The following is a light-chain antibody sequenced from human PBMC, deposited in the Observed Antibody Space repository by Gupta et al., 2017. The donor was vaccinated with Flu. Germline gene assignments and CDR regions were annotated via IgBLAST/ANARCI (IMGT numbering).Light chain of an antibody. J-gene: IGLJ3*02. CDR2: EVS. Sequence: QSALTQPASVSGFPGQSITISCIGTSSDVGGYNYVSWYQQHPGKAPKLIIYEVSNRPSGVSNRFSGSKSGNTASLTISGLQAEDEADYYCSSYTSSSTLKGVFGGGTKLTVL. CDR3: SSYTSSSTLKGV. V-gene: IGLV2-14*01. CDR1: SSDVGGYNY.